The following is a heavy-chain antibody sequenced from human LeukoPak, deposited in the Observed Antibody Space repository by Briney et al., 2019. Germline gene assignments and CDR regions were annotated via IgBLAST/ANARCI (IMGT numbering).Heavy chain of an antibody. CDR1: GGSISSYY. V-gene: IGHV4-59*01. CDR2: IYYSGST. J-gene: IGHJ5*02. CDR3: ARGSEYSSSWRDNWFDP. D-gene: IGHD6-13*01. Sequence: SETLSLTCTVSGGSISSYYWSWIRQPPGKGLEWIGYIYYSGSTNYNPSLKSRVTISVDTSKSQFSLKLSSVTAADTAVYYCARGSEYSSSWRDNWFDPWGQGTLVTVSS.